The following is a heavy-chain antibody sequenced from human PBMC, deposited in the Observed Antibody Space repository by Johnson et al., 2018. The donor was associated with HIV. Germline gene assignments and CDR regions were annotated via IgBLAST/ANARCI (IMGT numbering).Heavy chain of an antibody. CDR2: IGTAGDT. CDR3: ARVPEGDDDAFDI. CDR1: GFTFSSYD. Sequence: MLLVESGGGLVQPGGSLRLSCAASGFTFSSYDMHWVRQATGKGLEWVSAIGTAGDTYYPGSVKGRFTISRDNAKNSMYLQMNSLRAEDTAVYYCARVPEGDDDAFDIWGQGTMVTVSS. V-gene: IGHV3-13*01. D-gene: IGHD2-21*01. J-gene: IGHJ3*02.